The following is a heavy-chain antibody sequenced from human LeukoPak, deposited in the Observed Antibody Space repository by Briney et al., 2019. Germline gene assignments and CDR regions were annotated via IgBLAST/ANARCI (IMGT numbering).Heavy chain of an antibody. J-gene: IGHJ2*01. CDR3: ARIHSYYDFWSGYPPTGYFDL. Sequence: GGSLRLSCAASGFTFSSYAMHWVRQAPGKGLEWVAVISYDGSNKYYADSVKGRFTISRDNSKNTLYLQMSSLRAEDTAVYYCARIHSYYDFWSGYPPTGYFDLWGRGTLVAVSS. CDR2: ISYDGSNK. V-gene: IGHV3-30-3*01. CDR1: GFTFSSYA. D-gene: IGHD3-3*01.